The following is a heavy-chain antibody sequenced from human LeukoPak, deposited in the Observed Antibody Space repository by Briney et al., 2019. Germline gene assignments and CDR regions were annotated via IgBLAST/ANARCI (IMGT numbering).Heavy chain of an antibody. V-gene: IGHV1-8*01. D-gene: IGHD2-15*01. CDR3: ARVVAAYDGRSFDY. CDR2: MNPNSGNT. Sequence: GASVKVSCKASGYTFTSYDINWVRQATGQGLEWMGWMNPNSGNTGYAQKFQGRATMTRNTSISTAYMELSSLRSEDTAVYYCARVVAAYDGRSFDYWGQGTLVTVSS. J-gene: IGHJ4*02. CDR1: GYTFTSYD.